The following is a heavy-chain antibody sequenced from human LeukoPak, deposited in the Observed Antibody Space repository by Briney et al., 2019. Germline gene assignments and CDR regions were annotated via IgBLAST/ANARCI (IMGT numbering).Heavy chain of an antibody. J-gene: IGHJ3*02. CDR2: ITASGTAM. V-gene: IGHV3-48*02. D-gene: IGHD2-2*01. CDR1: GFTFSSYS. Sequence: GGSLRLSCAASGFTFSSYSMNWVRQAPGKGLEWVSHITASGTAMSYADSVKGRFTISRDNAKNSLYLQMNSLRDEDTAVYYCVKDPDPRYCSSTSCSPIWGQGTMVTVSS. CDR3: VKDPDPRYCSSTSCSPI.